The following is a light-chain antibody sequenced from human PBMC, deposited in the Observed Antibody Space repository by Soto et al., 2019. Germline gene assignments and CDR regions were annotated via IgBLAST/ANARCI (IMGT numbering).Light chain of an antibody. CDR3: MQNLQSRT. CDR1: QSLLYSNGYNY. V-gene: IGKV2-28*01. CDR2: LGS. Sequence: DIVMTQSPLSLPVTPGEPTSISCRSSQSLLYSNGYNYLDWYLQKPGQSPQLLIYLGSNPASGVPDRFSGSGSASDITLRSSRVEAEDVRVYYCMQNLQSRTFCQGTKVEIK. J-gene: IGKJ1*01.